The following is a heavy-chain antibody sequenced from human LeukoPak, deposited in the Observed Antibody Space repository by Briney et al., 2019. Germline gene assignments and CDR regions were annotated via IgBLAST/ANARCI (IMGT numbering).Heavy chain of an antibody. D-gene: IGHD3-3*01. CDR2: ISYDGSNK. CDR1: GFTFSSYG. Sequence: GGSLRLSCAASGFTFSSYGMHWVRQAPGKGLEWVAVISYDGSNKYYADSVKGRFTISRDDSKNSLSLQMNSLRAEDTAIYYCAKGVRVFGVAPIDSWGQGILVTVSS. V-gene: IGHV3-30*18. CDR3: AKGVRVFGVAPIDS. J-gene: IGHJ4*02.